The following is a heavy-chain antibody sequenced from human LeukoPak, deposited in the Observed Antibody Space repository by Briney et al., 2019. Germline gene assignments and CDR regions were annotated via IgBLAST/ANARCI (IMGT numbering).Heavy chain of an antibody. CDR2: IYPGDSDT. CDR1: GYSFTSYW. D-gene: IGHD2-2*01. V-gene: IGHV5-51*01. J-gene: IGHJ4*02. Sequence: GESLKISCKGSGYSFTSYWIGWVRQMPGKGLEWMGIIYPGDSDTRYSPSFQGQVTISADKSISTAYLQWSSLKASDTAMYYCVRRSSTRWRYFDYWGQGTLVTVSS. CDR3: VRRSSTRWRYFDY.